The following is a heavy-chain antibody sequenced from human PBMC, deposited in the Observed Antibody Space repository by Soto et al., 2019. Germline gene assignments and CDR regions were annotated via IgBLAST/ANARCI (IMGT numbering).Heavy chain of an antibody. Sequence: GGSLRLSCTASGFSFSHHYMSWVRQAPGEGLEWVANIKQDGTEKSYVDSVKGRFTISRDNDKKSVTLQMTRLTSEDTAVYYCVRDKHFWSGYRHDHWGQRLKIAVSS. J-gene: IGHJ4*02. V-gene: IGHV3-7*01. CDR1: GFSFSHHY. CDR2: IKQDGTEK. D-gene: IGHD3-3*02. CDR3: VRDKHFWSGYRHDH.